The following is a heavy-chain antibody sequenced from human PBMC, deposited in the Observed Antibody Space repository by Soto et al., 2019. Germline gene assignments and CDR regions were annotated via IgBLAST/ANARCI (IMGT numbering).Heavy chain of an antibody. CDR2: IYHSGST. D-gene: IGHD2-2*01. V-gene: IGHV4-30-2*01. CDR1: GGSISSGGYS. J-gene: IGHJ5*02. Sequence: SETLSLTCAVSGGSISSGGYSWSWIRQPPGKGLEWIGYIYHSGSTYYNPSPKSRVTISVDRSKNQFSLKLSSVTAADTAVYYCARVPDRWGQGTLVTVAS. CDR3: ARVPDR.